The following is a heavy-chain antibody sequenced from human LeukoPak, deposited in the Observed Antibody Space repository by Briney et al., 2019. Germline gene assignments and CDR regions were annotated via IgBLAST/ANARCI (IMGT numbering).Heavy chain of an antibody. CDR1: GFTFSSYG. CDR3: ESSGWYEQFDY. Sequence: PGRSLRLSCAASGFTFSSYGMHWVRQAPGKGLEGVAVISYDGSNKYYADSVKGRFTISRDNSKNTLYLQMNSLRAEDTAVYYCESSGWYEQFDYWGQGTLVTVSS. D-gene: IGHD6-19*01. J-gene: IGHJ4*02. CDR2: ISYDGSNK. V-gene: IGHV3-30*03.